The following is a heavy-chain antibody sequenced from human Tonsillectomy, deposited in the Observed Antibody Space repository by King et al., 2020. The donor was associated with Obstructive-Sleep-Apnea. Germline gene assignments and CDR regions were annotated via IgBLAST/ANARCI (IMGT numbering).Heavy chain of an antibody. CDR1: GYSISSGYY. V-gene: IGHV4-38-2*02. CDR3: AREVSSGYDQIDY. J-gene: IGHJ4*02. CDR2: IYHSGST. Sequence: QLQESGPGLVKPSETLSLTCTVSGYSISSGYYWGWIRQPPGKGLEWIGSIYHSGSTYYNPSLKSRVTISVDTSKNQFSLKLSSVTAADTAVYYCAREVSSGYDQIDYWGQGTLVTVSS. D-gene: IGHD5-12*01.